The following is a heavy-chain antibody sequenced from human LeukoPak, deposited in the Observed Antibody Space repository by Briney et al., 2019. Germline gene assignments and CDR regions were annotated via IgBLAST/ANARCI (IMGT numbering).Heavy chain of an antibody. V-gene: IGHV3-30*02. CDR1: GFTFSSYG. D-gene: IGHD3-9*01. CDR2: IRYDGSNK. J-gene: IGHJ4*02. CDR3: AEARYFDWLTSDY. Sequence: GGSLRLSCAASGFTFSSYGMHWVRQAPGKGLEWVAFIRYDGSNKYYADSVKGRFTISRDNSKNTLYLQMNSLRAEDTAVYYCAEARYFDWLTSDYWGQGTLATVSS.